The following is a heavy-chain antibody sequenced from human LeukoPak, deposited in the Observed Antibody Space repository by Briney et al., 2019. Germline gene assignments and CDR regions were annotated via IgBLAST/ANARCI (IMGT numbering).Heavy chain of an antibody. CDR2: INAGNGNT. CDR3: ARGVAVAGHFDY. CDR1: GYTFTSYA. V-gene: IGHV1-3*01. J-gene: IGHJ4*02. D-gene: IGHD6-19*01. Sequence: ASVKVSCKASGYTFTSYAIHWVRQAPGQRLEWMGWINAGNGNTKYSQKFQGRVTITRDTSASTAYMELSSLRSEDTAVYYCARGVAVAGHFDYWGQGTLVTVSS.